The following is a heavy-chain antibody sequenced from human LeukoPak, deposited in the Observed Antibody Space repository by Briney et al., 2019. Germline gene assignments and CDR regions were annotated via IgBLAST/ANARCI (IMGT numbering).Heavy chain of an antibody. V-gene: IGHV3-21*01. CDR1: GFTFSSYS. Sequence: GGSLRLSCAASGFTFSSYSMNWVRQAPGKGLEWVSSISSSSYIYYADSVKGRFTISRDNAKNSLYLQMNSLRAEDTAVYYCARDATITMVRGANWFDPWGQGTLVTVSS. J-gene: IGHJ5*02. CDR2: ISSSSYI. CDR3: ARDATITMVRGANWFDP. D-gene: IGHD3-10*01.